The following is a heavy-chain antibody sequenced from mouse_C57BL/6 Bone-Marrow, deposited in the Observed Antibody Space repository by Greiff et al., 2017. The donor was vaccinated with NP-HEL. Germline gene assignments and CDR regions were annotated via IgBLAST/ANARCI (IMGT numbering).Heavy chain of an antibody. Sequence: EVQLVESGGGLVQPGGSLKLSCAASGFTFSDYYMYWVRQTPEQRLEWVAYISNGGGSTYYPDTVKGRFTISRDNAKNTLYLQMSRLKSEDTAMYYSARHALYYGIHYYAMDYWGQGTAVTVSS. V-gene: IGHV5-12*01. D-gene: IGHD2-1*01. CDR2: ISNGGGST. CDR3: ARHALYYGIHYYAMDY. CDR1: GFTFSDYY. J-gene: IGHJ4*01.